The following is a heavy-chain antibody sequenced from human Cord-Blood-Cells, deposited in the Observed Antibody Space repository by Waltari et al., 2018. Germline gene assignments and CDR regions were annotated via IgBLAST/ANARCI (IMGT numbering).Heavy chain of an antibody. Sequence: QLQLQESGPALVKPSETLSLTCTVSGGSISSSSYNWGWIRQPPGKGLEWIGRIYYSGGTYYNPSLKSRVTISVDTSKNQFSLKLSSVTAADTAVYYCARQRGSSWYYWGQGTLVTVSS. CDR1: GGSISSSSYN. CDR2: IYYSGGT. V-gene: IGHV4-39*01. D-gene: IGHD6-13*01. CDR3: ARQRGSSWYY. J-gene: IGHJ4*02.